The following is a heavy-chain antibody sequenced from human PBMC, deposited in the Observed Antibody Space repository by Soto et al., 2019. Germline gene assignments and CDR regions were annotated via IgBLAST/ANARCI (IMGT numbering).Heavy chain of an antibody. J-gene: IGHJ1*01. V-gene: IGHV4-39*01. CDR1: GGSISSSSYY. Sequence: QMQLQESGPGLVKPSETLSLTCTVSGGSISSSSYYWGWIRQPPGQGLEWLGTIYSLGNTYYNPSLKSRVTISVDKSKSQLFLKLSSVTAPDTAVYYCARQIYDSSGYSYAYWGQGTLVTVSS. D-gene: IGHD3-22*01. CDR2: IYSLGNT. CDR3: ARQIYDSSGYSYAY.